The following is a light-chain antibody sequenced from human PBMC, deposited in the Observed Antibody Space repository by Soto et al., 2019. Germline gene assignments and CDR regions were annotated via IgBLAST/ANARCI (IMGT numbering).Light chain of an antibody. J-gene: IGKJ5*01. V-gene: IGKV3-15*01. CDR2: GSF. Sequence: ENVLTQTPGTLSLSPGERATLSCRASQSVSSSYLAWYQQKPGQAPRLLIVGSFARTTGIPARFSGSGSGSEFTLTISGLQSEDFAVYYCQQYNDRPPITFGQGTRLEI. CDR3: QQYNDRPPIT. CDR1: QSVSSSY.